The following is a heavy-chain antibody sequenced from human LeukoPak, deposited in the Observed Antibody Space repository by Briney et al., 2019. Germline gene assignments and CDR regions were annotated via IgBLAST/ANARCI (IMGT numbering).Heavy chain of an antibody. J-gene: IGHJ1*01. CDR2: ISGSGGST. V-gene: IGHV3-23*01. Sequence: HSGGSLRLSCAASGFTFSSYAMSWVRQAPGKGLEWVSAISGSGGSTYYADSVKGRFTISRDNSKNTLYLQMNSLRAEDTAVYYCAKDLTVTTGYFQHWGQGTLVTVSS. CDR3: AKDLTVTTGYFQH. D-gene: IGHD4-17*01. CDR1: GFTFSSYA.